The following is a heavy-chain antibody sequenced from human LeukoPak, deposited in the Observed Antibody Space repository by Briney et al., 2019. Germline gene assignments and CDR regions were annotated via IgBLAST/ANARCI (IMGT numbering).Heavy chain of an antibody. CDR3: ARAGYYYDTSGYYQSDY. D-gene: IGHD3-22*01. Sequence: GGSLRLSCAASGFTFSDYRMNWVRRAPGKGLEWVALISYDGTNKYYADSVKGRFTISRDNSKNTLFLQMNSLRAEDTAVYYCARAGYYYDTSGYYQSDYWGQGTLVIVSS. V-gene: IGHV3-30-3*01. J-gene: IGHJ4*02. CDR2: ISYDGTNK. CDR1: GFTFSDYR.